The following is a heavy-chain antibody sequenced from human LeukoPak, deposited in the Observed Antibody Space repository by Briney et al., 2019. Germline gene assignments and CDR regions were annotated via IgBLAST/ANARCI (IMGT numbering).Heavy chain of an antibody. D-gene: IGHD3-22*01. CDR3: ARGSYDSSGYYPGAFDI. CDR1: GYTFTGYY. CDR2: INSNSGGT. Sequence: GASAKVSCKASGYTFTGYYMHWVRQAPGQGLEWMGWINSNSGGTNYAQKFQGRVTMTRDTSISTAYMELSRLRSDDTAVYYCARGSYDSSGYYPGAFDIWGQGTMVTVSS. V-gene: IGHV1-2*02. J-gene: IGHJ3*02.